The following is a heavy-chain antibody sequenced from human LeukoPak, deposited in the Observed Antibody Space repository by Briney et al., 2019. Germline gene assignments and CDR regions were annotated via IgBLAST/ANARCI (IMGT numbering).Heavy chain of an antibody. CDR3: ARDLKAIFGVVPSGAFDI. CDR1: GGTFSSYA. V-gene: IGHV1-69*05. J-gene: IGHJ3*02. CDR2: IIPIFGTA. Sequence: ASVKVSCKASGGTFSSYAISWVRQAPGQGLEWMGGIIPIFGTANYAQKFQGRVTITTDESTSTAYMELSSLRSEDTAVYYCARDLKAIFGVVPSGAFDIWGQGTMVTVSS. D-gene: IGHD3-3*01.